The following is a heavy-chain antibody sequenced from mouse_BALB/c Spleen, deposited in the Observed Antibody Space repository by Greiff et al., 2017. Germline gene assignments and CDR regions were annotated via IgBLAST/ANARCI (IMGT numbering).Heavy chain of an antibody. V-gene: IGHV1-7*01. CDR3: ARSNWDD. CDR2: INPSTGYT. Sequence: VQLQQSGAELAKPGASVKMSCKASGYTFTSYWMHWVKQRPGQGLEWIGYINPSTGYTEYNQKFKDKATLTADKSSSTAYMQLSGLTSEDSAVYYCARSNWDDWGQGTTRTVSS. D-gene: IGHD4-1*01. J-gene: IGHJ2*01. CDR1: GYTFTSYW.